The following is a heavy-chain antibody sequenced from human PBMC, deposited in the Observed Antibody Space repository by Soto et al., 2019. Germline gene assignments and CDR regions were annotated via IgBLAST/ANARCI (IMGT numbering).Heavy chain of an antibody. Sequence: EVQLVESGGGLVQPGGSLRLSCAASGFTVSSNYMSWVRQAPGKGLEWVSVIYSGGSTYYADSVKGTFTISRDNSKNTLYLQMNSLRAEDTAVYYCAREYSYGYYYYYAMDVWGQGPTVTVSS. CDR3: AREYSYGYYYYYAMDV. D-gene: IGHD5-18*01. CDR1: GFTVSSNY. CDR2: IYSGGST. J-gene: IGHJ6*02. V-gene: IGHV3-66*01.